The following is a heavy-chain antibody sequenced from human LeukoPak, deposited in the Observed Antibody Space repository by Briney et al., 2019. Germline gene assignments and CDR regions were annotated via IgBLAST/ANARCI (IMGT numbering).Heavy chain of an antibody. V-gene: IGHV3-7*01. Sequence: AGGSLRLSCAASGFTFSSYWMSWVRQAPGKGREWVANIKRDGSEKNYVDSVKGRFTISRDNAKNSLYLQMNSLRAEDTAVYYCAREAGDSSGWYNRFDPWGQGTLVTVSS. J-gene: IGHJ5*02. D-gene: IGHD6-19*01. CDR1: GFTFSSYW. CDR2: IKRDGSEK. CDR3: AREAGDSSGWYNRFDP.